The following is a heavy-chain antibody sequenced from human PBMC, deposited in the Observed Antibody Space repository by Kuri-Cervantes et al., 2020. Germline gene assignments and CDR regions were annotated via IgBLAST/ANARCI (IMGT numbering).Heavy chain of an antibody. V-gene: IGHV1-69*04. CDR1: GGTFGSYT. D-gene: IGHD2-2*01. Sequence: SVKVSCKASGGTFGSYTISWVRQAPGQGLEWMGRIIPILGIANYAQKFQGRVTITADKSTSTAYMELSSLRSEDTAVYYCAREDCSSTSCYVWGQGTLVTVSS. CDR2: IIPILGIA. CDR3: AREDCSSTSCYV. J-gene: IGHJ4*02.